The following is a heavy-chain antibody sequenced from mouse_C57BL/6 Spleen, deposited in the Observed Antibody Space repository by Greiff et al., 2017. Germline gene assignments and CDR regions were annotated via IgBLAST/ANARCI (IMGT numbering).Heavy chain of an antibody. CDR2: IRNKANNHAT. CDR1: GFTFSDAW. Sequence: EVKLVESGGGLVQPGGSMKLSCAASGFTFSDAWMDWVRQSPEKGLEWVAEIRNKANNHATYYAESVKGRFTISRDDSKSSVYLQMNSLRAEDTGIYYCTAPYDYEGWFAYWGQGTLVTVSA. CDR3: TAPYDYEGWFAY. J-gene: IGHJ3*01. D-gene: IGHD2-4*01. V-gene: IGHV6-6*01.